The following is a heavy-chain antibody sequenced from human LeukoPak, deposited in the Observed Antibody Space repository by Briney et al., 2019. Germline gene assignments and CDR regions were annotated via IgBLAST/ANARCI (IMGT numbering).Heavy chain of an antibody. Sequence: SQTLSLTCTVSGDSISSGSYYWSWIRQPAGKGLEWIGRIYTSGSTNYNPSLKSRVIMSLVTSKNQFSLKLSSVTATDTAIYYCARYYSNFEYYFDYWGQGILVTVSS. J-gene: IGHJ4*02. CDR3: ARYYSNFEYYFDY. D-gene: IGHD4-11*01. CDR1: GDSISSGSYY. V-gene: IGHV4-61*02. CDR2: IYTSGST.